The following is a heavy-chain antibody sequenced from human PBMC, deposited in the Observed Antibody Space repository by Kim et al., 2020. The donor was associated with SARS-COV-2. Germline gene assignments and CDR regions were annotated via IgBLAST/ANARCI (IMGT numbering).Heavy chain of an antibody. CDR3: AKEGSPKSSSWFDY. CDR2: TAHDGTVQ. V-gene: IGHV3-30*18. J-gene: IGHJ5*02. D-gene: IGHD6-13*01. Sequence: GGSLRLSCAASGFTFSSFGMQWVRQAPVKGLEWVAVTAHDGTVQYYADSVKGRFTISRDNSRNTLHLQMNSLRSEDTALYYCAKEGSPKSSSWFDYWGQG. CDR1: GFTFSSFG.